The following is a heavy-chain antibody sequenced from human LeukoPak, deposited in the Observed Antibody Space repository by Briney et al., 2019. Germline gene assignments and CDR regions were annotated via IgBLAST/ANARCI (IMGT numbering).Heavy chain of an antibody. J-gene: IGHJ4*02. CDR3: ARGQVFLFDY. D-gene: IGHD3-3*01. V-gene: IGHV4-30-2*01. CDR2: IYHSGST. CDR1: GGSFSGYS. Sequence: SETLSLTCAVYGGSFSGYSWSWIRQPPGKGLEWIGYIYHSGSTYYNPSLKSRVTISVDRSKNQFSLKLSSVTAADTAVYYCARGQVFLFDYWGQGTLVTVSS.